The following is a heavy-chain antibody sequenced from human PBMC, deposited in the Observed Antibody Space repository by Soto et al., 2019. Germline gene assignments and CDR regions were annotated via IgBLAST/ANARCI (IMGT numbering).Heavy chain of an antibody. V-gene: IGHV1-8*01. CDR2: MNPNSGNT. CDR1: GYTFTSYD. Sequence: ASVKVSCKASGYTFTSYDINWVRQATGQGLEWMGWMNPNSGNTGYAQKFQGRVTMTRNTSISTAYMELSSLRSEDTAVYYCARVFYYYLWASYRTEYFQYWGQGTLVTVS. CDR3: ARVFYYYLWASYRTEYFQY. J-gene: IGHJ1*01. D-gene: IGHD3-16*02.